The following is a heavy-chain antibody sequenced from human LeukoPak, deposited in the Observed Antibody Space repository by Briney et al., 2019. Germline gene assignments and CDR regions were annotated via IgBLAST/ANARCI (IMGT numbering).Heavy chain of an antibody. CDR3: ARHGDSSGYYYGMDV. Sequence: GESLKISCKGSGYIFNTHWIGWVRQVPGEGLEWMGIIYPGDSDTRYSPSFEGQVTLSADKSISTAYLQWSSLKASDTAMYYCARHGDSSGYYYGMDVWGQGTTVTVSS. CDR1: GYIFNTHW. J-gene: IGHJ6*02. D-gene: IGHD3-22*01. V-gene: IGHV5-51*01. CDR2: IYPGDSDT.